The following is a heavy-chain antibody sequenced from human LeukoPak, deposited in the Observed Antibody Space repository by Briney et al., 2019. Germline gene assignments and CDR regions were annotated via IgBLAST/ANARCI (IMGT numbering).Heavy chain of an antibody. Sequence: PGGSLRLSCAASGFIFSYYSMNWVRHAPGKGLEWVSSINSNSNYMSYADSVKGRFTISRDNAKNTVYLQMNSLRVEDMAVYYCVGGPRSTSSTYWGQGTLVTVSS. D-gene: IGHD2-2*01. CDR2: INSNSNYM. CDR1: GFIFSYYS. V-gene: IGHV3-21*01. J-gene: IGHJ4*02. CDR3: VGGPRSTSSTY.